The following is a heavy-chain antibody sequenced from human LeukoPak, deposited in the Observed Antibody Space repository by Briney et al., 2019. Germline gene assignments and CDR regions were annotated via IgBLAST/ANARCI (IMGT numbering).Heavy chain of an antibody. D-gene: IGHD4-17*01. V-gene: IGHV3-53*01. CDR3: ARDVYGYNYMDV. Sequence: GGSLRLSCAASGFTVSSNFMSWVRQAPGKGLEWVSVIYSGGTTYYSDSVRGRFTISRDNSKNTLYLQMNSLRAEDTAVYYCARDVYGYNYMDVWGKGTTVTVSS. CDR2: IYSGGTT. J-gene: IGHJ6*03. CDR1: GFTVSSNF.